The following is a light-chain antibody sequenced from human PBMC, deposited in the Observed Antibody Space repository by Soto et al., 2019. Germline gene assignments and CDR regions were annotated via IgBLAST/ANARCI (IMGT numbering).Light chain of an antibody. CDR1: DSNIGAGFD. CDR2: GNS. CDR3: QSYDSSLYWV. V-gene: IGLV1-40*01. J-gene: IGLJ3*02. Sequence: QSVLTQPPSVSGAPGQRVTISCTGSDSNIGAGFDVHWYQQLPGTAPKLLIYGNSNRPSGVPDRFSGSKSGTSASLAITGLQAEDEADYYCQSYDSSLYWVFGGGTKLIVL.